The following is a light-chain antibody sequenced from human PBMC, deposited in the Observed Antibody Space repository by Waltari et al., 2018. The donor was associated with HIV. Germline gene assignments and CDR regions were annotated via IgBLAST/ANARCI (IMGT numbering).Light chain of an antibody. CDR3: QQSYSTPPT. J-gene: IGKJ4*01. V-gene: IGKV1-39*01. CDR2: AAS. Sequence: DIQMTQSPSSLSASVGDRVTITCRASQTIGIYLNWYQQKPGNAPNLLIYAASRLQSGVPSRFRGSGSETDFTLTISSLQPEDFATYYCQQSYSTPPTFGGGTKVDIK. CDR1: QTIGIY.